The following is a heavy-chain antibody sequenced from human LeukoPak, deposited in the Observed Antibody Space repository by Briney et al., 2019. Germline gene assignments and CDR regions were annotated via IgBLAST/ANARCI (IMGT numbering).Heavy chain of an antibody. D-gene: IGHD6-13*01. CDR1: GYTFTGYY. J-gene: IGHJ4*02. CDR3: ASDQEIAAAGTGDY. CDR2: INPNSGGT. V-gene: IGHV1-2*02. Sequence: GASVKVSCKASGYTFTGYYMHWVRQAPGQGLEWMGWINPNSGGTNYAQKFQGRVTMTRDTSISTAYMELSRLRSDDTAVYYCASDQEIAAAGTGDYWGQGTLVTVSS.